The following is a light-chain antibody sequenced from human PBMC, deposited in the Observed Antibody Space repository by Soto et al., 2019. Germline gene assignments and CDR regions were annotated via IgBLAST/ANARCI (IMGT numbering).Light chain of an antibody. V-gene: IGLV2-14*01. J-gene: IGLJ1*01. CDR3: SSFTSSTTYV. Sequence: VLTQPASVSGSPGQSIAISCTGTSSDVGGCNYVSWYQQHPGKAPKLMIYDVSNRPSGVSNRFSGSKSGNTASLTISGLQTGDEADYYCSSFTSSTTYVFGTGTKVTVL. CDR1: SSDVGGCNY. CDR2: DVS.